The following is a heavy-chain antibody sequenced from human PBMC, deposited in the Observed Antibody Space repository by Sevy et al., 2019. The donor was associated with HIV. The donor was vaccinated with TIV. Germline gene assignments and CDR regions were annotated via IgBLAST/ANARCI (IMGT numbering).Heavy chain of an antibody. CDR2: INPNSGGT. J-gene: IGHJ6*02. V-gene: IGHV1-2*02. D-gene: IGHD6-19*01. CDR1: GYTFTGYY. CDR3: ARVEMGTDSSGWYVGWYYYYGMDV. Sequence: ASVKVSCKASGYTFTGYYMHWVRQAPGQGLEWMGWINPNSGGTNYAQKFQGRVTMTRDTSISTAYMELSGLRSDDTAVYYCARVEMGTDSSGWYVGWYYYYGMDVWGQGTTVTVSS.